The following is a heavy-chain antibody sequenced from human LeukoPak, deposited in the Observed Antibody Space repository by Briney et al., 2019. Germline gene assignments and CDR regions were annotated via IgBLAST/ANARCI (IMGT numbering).Heavy chain of an antibody. Sequence: SETLSLTCTVSGGSISSSSYYWGWIRQPPGKGLEWIGSIYYSGSTYYNPSLKSRVTISVDTSKNQFSLKLSSVTAADTAVYYCARETHSGYDWVYYYYGMDVWGQGTTVTVSS. J-gene: IGHJ6*02. V-gene: IGHV4-39*07. CDR2: IYYSGST. CDR1: GGSISSSSYY. CDR3: ARETHSGYDWVYYYYGMDV. D-gene: IGHD5-12*01.